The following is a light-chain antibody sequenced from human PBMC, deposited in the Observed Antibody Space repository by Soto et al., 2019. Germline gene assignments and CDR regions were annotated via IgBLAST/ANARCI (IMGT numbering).Light chain of an antibody. CDR2: KAS. CDR3: QQYNSLWT. V-gene: IGKV1-5*03. Sequence: DIQMTQSPSTLSASVGDRVTITCRASQSISSWLAWYQQKPGQAPKLLIYKASSLESGVPSRFSGSGSGTEFTLTISSLQPDDFATYYCQQYNSLWTFGQGTKVVIK. J-gene: IGKJ1*01. CDR1: QSISSW.